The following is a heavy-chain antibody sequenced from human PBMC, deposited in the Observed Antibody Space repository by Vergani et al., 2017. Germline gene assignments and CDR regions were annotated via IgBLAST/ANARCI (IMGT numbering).Heavy chain of an antibody. CDR1: EYSFGKYW. CDR3: ARHTTYTDS. D-gene: IGHD1-1*01. CDR2: IYPADSDT. V-gene: IGHV5-51*01. J-gene: IGHJ4*02. Sequence: EVELVQSGPEMRKPGESLKISCKGSEYSFGKYWIGWVRQMPGKGLEWMGIIYPADSDTRYSPSFQGQVTISADKSNSTAFLQWDSLKASDTALYYCARHTTYTDSWGQGTLVTVSS.